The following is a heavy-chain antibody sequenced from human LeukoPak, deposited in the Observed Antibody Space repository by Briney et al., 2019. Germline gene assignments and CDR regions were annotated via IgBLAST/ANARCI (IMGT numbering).Heavy chain of an antibody. CDR3: ARLTLPDIPIDY. CDR2: IYYSGST. J-gene: IGHJ4*02. Sequence: PSETLSLTCTVSGGSISSYYWSWIRQPPGKGLEWIGYIYYSGSTNYNPSLKSRVTISVDTSKNQFSLKLSSVTAADTAVYYCARLTLPDIPIDYWGQGTLVTVSS. V-gene: IGHV4-59*08. D-gene: IGHD2-15*01. CDR1: GGSISSYY.